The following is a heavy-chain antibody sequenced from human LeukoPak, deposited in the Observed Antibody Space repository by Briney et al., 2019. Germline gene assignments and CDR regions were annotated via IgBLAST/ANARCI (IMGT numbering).Heavy chain of an antibody. D-gene: IGHD2-15*01. CDR2: IYSGGST. CDR1: GFTVGSNY. Sequence: GGSLRLSCAASGFTVGSNYMSWVRQAPGKGLEWVSVIYSGGSTYYADSVKGRFTISRDNSKDTLYLQMNSLRAEDTAVYYCARSGDSYSSFDYWGQGTLVTVSS. J-gene: IGHJ4*02. CDR3: ARSGDSYSSFDY. V-gene: IGHV3-66*01.